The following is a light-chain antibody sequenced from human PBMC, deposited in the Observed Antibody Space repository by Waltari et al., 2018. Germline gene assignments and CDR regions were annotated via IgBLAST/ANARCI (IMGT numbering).Light chain of an antibody. CDR3: QQYYTAPYT. Sequence: DIVMTQSPDSLPVSLGERATITCKSNQSVFYNSNNKHYLAWYQQKVGQPPKLLIYWASSRESGVPDRFSGSVSGTDFTLTISSLQTEDVAVYYCQQYYTAPYTFGQGTKLEIK. J-gene: IGKJ2*01. V-gene: IGKV4-1*01. CDR1: QSVFYNSNNKHY. CDR2: WAS.